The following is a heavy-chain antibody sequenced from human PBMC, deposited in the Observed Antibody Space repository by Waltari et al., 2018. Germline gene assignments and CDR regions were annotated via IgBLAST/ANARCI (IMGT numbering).Heavy chain of an antibody. CDR1: GGSVSGGYG. CDR3: ARETVVGTLNSLDV. J-gene: IGHJ4*02. V-gene: IGHV4-61*08. D-gene: IGHD2-2*01. Sequence: QVQLQESGPAVLKPSETLFLTCGVSGGSVSGGYGWSWIRPAPGKGLEWIGSIYGSAFTVYYSPSLKSRVTISKDTSKNQFSLQVNSVTAADTAVYYCARETVVGTLNSLDVWGRGVLVTVSS. CDR2: IYGSAFT.